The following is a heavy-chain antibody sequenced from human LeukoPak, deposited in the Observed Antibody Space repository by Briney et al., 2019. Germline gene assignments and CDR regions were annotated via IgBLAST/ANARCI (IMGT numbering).Heavy chain of an antibody. Sequence: SETLSLTCTVSGGSISISSDYWGWIRQPPGKGLEWIGDIYYSGTTNYNPSLKSRVTMSVDTSRNQFSLKLNSATAADTAVYYCARRLSTRSYYLDDWGQGTLVTVSS. J-gene: IGHJ4*02. D-gene: IGHD2/OR15-2a*01. CDR1: GGSISISSDY. V-gene: IGHV4-39*01. CDR2: IYYSGTT. CDR3: ARRLSTRSYYLDD.